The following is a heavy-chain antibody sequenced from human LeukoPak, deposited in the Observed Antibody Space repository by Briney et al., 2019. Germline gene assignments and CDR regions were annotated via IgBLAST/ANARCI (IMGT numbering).Heavy chain of an antibody. D-gene: IGHD3-10*01. J-gene: IGHJ5*02. Sequence: PGGSLRLPCAASGFSVSDYYMNWIRQSPGKGLEWVSHITKKTAIEYADSVKGRFTISRDNANNLLLLQMDSLRPEDTGVYYCARGTYYSGSRPGNWFDPWGHGTLVTVSS. V-gene: IGHV3-69-1*01. CDR3: ARGTYYSGSRPGNWFDP. CDR2: ITKKTAI. CDR1: GFSVSDYY.